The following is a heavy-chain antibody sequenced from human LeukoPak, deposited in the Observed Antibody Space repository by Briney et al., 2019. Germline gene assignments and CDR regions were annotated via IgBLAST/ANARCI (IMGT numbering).Heavy chain of an antibody. Sequence: SETLSFTCTVSGGSISSYYWSWIRQPPGKGLEWIGYIYYSGSTNYNPSLKSRVTISVDTSKNQFSLKLSSVTAADTAVYYCARGQPEEQWLVVGNWFDPWGQGTLVTVSS. CDR2: IYYSGST. CDR1: GGSISSYY. D-gene: IGHD6-19*01. V-gene: IGHV4-59*01. J-gene: IGHJ5*02. CDR3: ARGQPEEQWLVVGNWFDP.